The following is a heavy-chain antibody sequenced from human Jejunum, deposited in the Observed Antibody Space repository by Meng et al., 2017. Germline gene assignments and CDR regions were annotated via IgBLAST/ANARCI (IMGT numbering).Heavy chain of an antibody. D-gene: IGHD2-2*01. CDR3: ARRDDVTAAPFDY. J-gene: IGHJ4*02. CDR2: ISPRNSDT. Sequence: GESLKISCQGSGYSFTNYWIGWVRQMPGKGLEWMALISPRNSDTRYSPSFQGQVTISVDKSISTAYLQGSSLKASDTAVYYCARRDDVTAAPFDYWGQGTLVTVSS. V-gene: IGHV5-51*01. CDR1: GYSFTNYW.